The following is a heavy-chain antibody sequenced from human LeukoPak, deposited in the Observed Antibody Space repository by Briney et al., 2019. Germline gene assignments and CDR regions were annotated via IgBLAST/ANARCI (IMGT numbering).Heavy chain of an antibody. V-gene: IGHV3-23*01. CDR3: AKNRGAGSHYYYHMNV. J-gene: IGHJ6*03. Sequence: GGSLRLSCAAFGFTFSTYAMSWVRRAAGKGLEWVSLISGSGGGTYYADSVKGRFTISRDDSKNTLYLQLNSLRVEDTAVYYCAKNRGAGSHYYYHMNVWGKGTTVTVSS. CDR1: GFTFSTYA. D-gene: IGHD1-26*01. CDR2: ISGSGGGT.